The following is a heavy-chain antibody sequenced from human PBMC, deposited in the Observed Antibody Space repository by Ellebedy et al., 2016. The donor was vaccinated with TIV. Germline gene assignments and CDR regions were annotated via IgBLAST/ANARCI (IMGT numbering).Heavy chain of an antibody. CDR1: GYSFTTYW. CDR3: ARRAAFRDWYFDL. Sequence: GESLKISCKGSGYSFTTYWIGWVRQLPGKGLEWMGIIYPGDSDTRYSPSFQGQVTISADKSISTAYLQWSSLKASDTAMYYCARRAAFRDWYFDLWGRGTLVTVSS. V-gene: IGHV5-51*01. CDR2: IYPGDSDT. J-gene: IGHJ2*01.